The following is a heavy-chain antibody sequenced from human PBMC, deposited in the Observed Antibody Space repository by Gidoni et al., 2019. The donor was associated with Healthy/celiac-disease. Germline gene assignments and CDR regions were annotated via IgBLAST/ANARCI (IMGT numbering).Heavy chain of an antibody. D-gene: IGHD3-10*01. CDR2: ISHSGST. V-gene: IGHV4-34*01. CDR3: AIGPMAVRRVNAAFDI. Sequence: QGQLQQWGAGLVKPSENLSLTCAVYGGSFRGYYWSWIRQPPGTGLEWIGDISHSGSTNYTPSLKPRVTISVDTSKHQFSLKLSSVTAAAAAVYYCAIGPMAVRRVNAAFDIWGQGPLVTVSS. CDR1: GGSFRGYY. J-gene: IGHJ3*02.